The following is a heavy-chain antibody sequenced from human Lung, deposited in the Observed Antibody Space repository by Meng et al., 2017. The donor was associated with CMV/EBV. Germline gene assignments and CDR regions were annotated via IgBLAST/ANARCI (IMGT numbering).Heavy chain of an antibody. CDR3: TTDVFGDEGSDD. J-gene: IGHJ4*02. CDR1: GLTSSNAW. V-gene: IGHV3-15*01. CDR2: IKSKTDGGTT. D-gene: IGHD3-10*01. Sequence: GGXLRPXCAASGLTSSNAWMSWVRQAPGKGLEWVGRIKSKTDGGTTDYAAPVKCRFTISRDESKNTLYLQMDSLKTEDTAVYYCTTDVFGDEGSDDWGQGXPVTVSS.